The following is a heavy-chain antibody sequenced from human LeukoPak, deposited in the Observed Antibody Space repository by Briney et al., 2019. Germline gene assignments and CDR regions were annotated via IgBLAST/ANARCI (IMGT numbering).Heavy chain of an antibody. CDR2: IYYSGST. CDR3: ASPIRMAQGTDY. Sequence: SETLSLTCTVSGGSISSSSYYWGWIRQPPGKGLEWIGSIYYSGSTYYNPSLKSRVTISVDTSKNQFSLKLSSVTAADTAVYYCASPIRMAQGTDYWGQGTLVTVSS. D-gene: IGHD5-24*01. V-gene: IGHV4-39*01. J-gene: IGHJ4*02. CDR1: GGSISSSSYY.